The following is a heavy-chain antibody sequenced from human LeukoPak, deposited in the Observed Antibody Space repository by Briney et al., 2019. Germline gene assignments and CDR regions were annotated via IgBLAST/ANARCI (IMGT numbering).Heavy chain of an antibody. Sequence: ASVKVSCKASGYTFTGYYMHWVRQAPGQGLEWMGWINPNSGGTNYAQKFQGRVTMTRDTSISTAYMELSRLRSDDTAVYYCVRDISWWLPLPDHFDYWGQGTLVTVSS. V-gene: IGHV1-2*02. CDR3: VRDISWWLPLPDHFDY. CDR2: INPNSGGT. CDR1: GYTFTGYY. D-gene: IGHD5-12*01. J-gene: IGHJ4*02.